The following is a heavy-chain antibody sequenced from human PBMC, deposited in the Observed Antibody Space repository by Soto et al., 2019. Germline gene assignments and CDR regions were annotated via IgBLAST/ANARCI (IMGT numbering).Heavy chain of an antibody. CDR3: TTMADDSSGYLIRRRDY. D-gene: IGHD3-22*01. CDR1: GFTFSNAW. CDR2: IKSKTDGGTT. Sequence: EVQLVESGGGLVKPGGSLRLSCAASGFTFSNAWMNWVRQAPGKGLEWVGRIKSKTDGGTTDYAAPVKGRFTISRDDSKNTLYLQMNSLKTEDTAVYYCTTMADDSSGYLIRRRDYWGQGTLVTVSS. J-gene: IGHJ4*02. V-gene: IGHV3-15*07.